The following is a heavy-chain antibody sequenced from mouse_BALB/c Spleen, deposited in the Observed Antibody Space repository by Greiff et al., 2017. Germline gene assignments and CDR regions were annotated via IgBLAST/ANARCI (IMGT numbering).Heavy chain of an antibody. V-gene: IGHV5-6-5*01. D-gene: IGHD2-14*01. CDR3: ARARYDRYDRDYYAMDY. CDR2: ISSGGST. J-gene: IGHJ4*01. CDR1: GFTFSSYG. Sequence: DVMLVESGGDLVKPGGSLKLSCAASGFTFSSYGMSWVRQTPEKRLEWVASISSGGSTYYPDSVKGRFTISRDNARNILYLQMSSLRSEDTAMYYCARARYDRYDRDYYAMDYWGQGTSVTVSS.